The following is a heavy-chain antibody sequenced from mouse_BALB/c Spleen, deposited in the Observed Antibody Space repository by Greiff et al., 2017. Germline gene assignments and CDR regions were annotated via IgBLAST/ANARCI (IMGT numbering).Heavy chain of an antibody. CDR3: ARRAMITTDAMDY. CDR1: GYSITSDYA. CDR2: ISYSGST. Sequence: EVKLMESGPGLVKPSQSLSLTCTVTGYSITSDYAWNWIRQFPGNKLEWMGYISYSGSTSYNPSLKSRISITRDTSKNQFFLQLNSVTTEDTATYYCARRAMITTDAMDYWGQGTSVTVSS. D-gene: IGHD2-4*01. V-gene: IGHV3-2*02. J-gene: IGHJ4*01.